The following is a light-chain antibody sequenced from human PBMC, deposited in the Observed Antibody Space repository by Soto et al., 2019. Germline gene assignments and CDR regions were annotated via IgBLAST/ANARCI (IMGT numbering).Light chain of an antibody. V-gene: IGLV2-14*03. CDR2: DVS. Sequence: QSALTQPASVSGSPGRSVTISCTGTSSDIGAYDYVSWYQQHPGGVPKLLIYDVSSRPSGVSSRFSGSKSGNTASLTISGLQADDESDYYCSSFADSSARDYVFGGGTKLTVL. J-gene: IGLJ1*01. CDR3: SSFADSSARDYV. CDR1: SSDIGAYDY.